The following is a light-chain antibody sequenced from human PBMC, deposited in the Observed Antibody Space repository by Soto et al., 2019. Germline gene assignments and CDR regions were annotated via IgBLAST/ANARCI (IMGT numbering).Light chain of an antibody. V-gene: IGKV1-39*01. J-gene: IGKJ1*01. CDR2: GAS. CDR3: QQGFSTPWT. CDR1: QTISTF. Sequence: DIQMTQPPSSLSASVGDRVTITCRASQTISTFLNWYQQRPGKAPRLLIYGASTLQSGVPSRFNGSGSGTEFTLTIGSLQLEDFATYSCQQGFSTPWTFGQGTKVDIK.